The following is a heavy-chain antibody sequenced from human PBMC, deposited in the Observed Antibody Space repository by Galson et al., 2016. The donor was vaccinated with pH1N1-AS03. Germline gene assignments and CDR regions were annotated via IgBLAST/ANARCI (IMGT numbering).Heavy chain of an antibody. Sequence: SCKAFGYTFTTYDINWVRQAPGQGLEWMGWMNPDSGNTGYAPSFQGRVTITRDTSISTAYMELSSLRSEDTAVYYCARGVVDCSGPACSGTLRFDPWGQGTLVTVSS. J-gene: IGHJ5*02. CDR2: MNPDSGNT. V-gene: IGHV1-8*03. D-gene: IGHD2-15*01. CDR1: GYTFTTYD. CDR3: ARGVVDCSGPACSGTLRFDP.